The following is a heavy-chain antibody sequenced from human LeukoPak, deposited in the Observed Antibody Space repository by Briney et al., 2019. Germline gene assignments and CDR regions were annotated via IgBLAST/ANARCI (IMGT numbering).Heavy chain of an antibody. V-gene: IGHV4-31*03. Sequence: MTSETLSLTCTVSGGSISSGGYYWSWIRQHPGKGLEWIGYIYYSGSTYYNPSLKSRVTISVDTSKNQFSLKLSSVTAADTAVYYCARAPYYDILTGYPNYLIFDYWGQGTLVTVSS. CDR3: ARAPYYDILTGYPNYLIFDY. CDR1: GGSISSGGYY. D-gene: IGHD3-9*01. J-gene: IGHJ4*02. CDR2: IYYSGST.